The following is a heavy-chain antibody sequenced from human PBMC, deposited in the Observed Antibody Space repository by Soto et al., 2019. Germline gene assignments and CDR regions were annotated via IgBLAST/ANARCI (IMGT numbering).Heavy chain of an antibody. D-gene: IGHD5-18*01. J-gene: IGHJ6*02. V-gene: IGHV3-23*01. CDR3: AKDQIPDTAMVTGYYYGMDV. CDR2: ISGSGGST. CDR1: GFTFSSYA. Sequence: GGSLRLSCAASGFTFSSYAMSWVRQAPGKGLEWVSAISGSGGSTYYADSVKGRFTISRDNSKNTLYLQMNSLRAEDTAVYYCAKDQIPDTAMVTGYYYGMDVWGQGTTVTVS.